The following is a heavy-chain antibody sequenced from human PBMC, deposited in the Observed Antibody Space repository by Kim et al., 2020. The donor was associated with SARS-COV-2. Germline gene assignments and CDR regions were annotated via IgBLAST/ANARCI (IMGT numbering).Heavy chain of an antibody. Sequence: DSVRGRFTVSRDNAQNSLYLQMNSLRDEDTAVYYCARDREESSDWGGFDYWGQGTLVTVSS. CDR3: ARDREESSDWGGFDY. D-gene: IGHD7-27*01. J-gene: IGHJ4*02. V-gene: IGHV3-11*06.